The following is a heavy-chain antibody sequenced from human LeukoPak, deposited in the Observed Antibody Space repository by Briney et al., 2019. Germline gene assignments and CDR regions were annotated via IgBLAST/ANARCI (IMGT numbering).Heavy chain of an antibody. CDR1: GFTVSGNY. D-gene: IGHD6-13*01. CDR3: ARELFSSSWYYYYYGMDV. V-gene: IGHV3-53*01. CDR2: IYSGANT. Sequence: GGSLRLSCAASGFTVSGNYMSWVRQAPGKGLEWVSVIYSGANTYYADSVKGRLTISRDNSKNTLYLQMNSLRAEDTAVYYCARELFSSSWYYYYYGMDVWGQGTTVTVSS. J-gene: IGHJ6*02.